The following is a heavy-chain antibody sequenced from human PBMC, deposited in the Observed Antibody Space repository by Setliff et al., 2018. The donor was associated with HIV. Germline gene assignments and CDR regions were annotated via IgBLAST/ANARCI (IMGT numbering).Heavy chain of an antibody. CDR1: GFTFDDYA. J-gene: IGHJ4*02. V-gene: IGHV3-74*01. Sequence: PGGSLRLSCAASGFTFDDYAMHWVRQAPGKGLEWVSRISPDGSVINYAGSVKGRFTISRDNAKNTLYLQMNGLRAEDTAVYYCVRGIVGASVFNYWGQGTQVTVSS. CDR2: ISPDGSVI. CDR3: VRGIVGASVFNY. D-gene: IGHD1-26*01.